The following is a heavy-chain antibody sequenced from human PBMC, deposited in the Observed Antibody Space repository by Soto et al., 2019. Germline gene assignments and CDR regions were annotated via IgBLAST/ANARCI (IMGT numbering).Heavy chain of an antibody. CDR1: GFTFSSYA. V-gene: IGHV3-23*01. J-gene: IGHJ5*02. CDR2: ISGSGGST. Sequence: EVRLLESGGGLVQPEGSLRLSCAASGFTFSSYAMSWVRQAPGKGLEWVSAISGSGGSTYYADSVKGRFTISRDNSKNTLYLQMNSLRAEDTAVYYCAFLSSGYPNWFDPWGQGTLVTVSS. D-gene: IGHD3-22*01. CDR3: AFLSSGYPNWFDP.